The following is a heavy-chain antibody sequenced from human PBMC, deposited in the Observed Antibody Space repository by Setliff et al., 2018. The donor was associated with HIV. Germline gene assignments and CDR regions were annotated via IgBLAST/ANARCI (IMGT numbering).Heavy chain of an antibody. J-gene: IGHJ5*02. D-gene: IGHD3-22*01. CDR3: AREWLTWFDP. CDR1: GGSISAYY. V-gene: IGHV4-59*12. CDR2: IYYSGGT. Sequence: SETLSLTCTVSGGSISAYYWSWIRQPPGKGLEWIGYIYYSGGTTYNPSLKSRVTISVGASKNQFSLKLSSVTAADTAVYYCAREWLTWFDPWGQGTLVTVSS.